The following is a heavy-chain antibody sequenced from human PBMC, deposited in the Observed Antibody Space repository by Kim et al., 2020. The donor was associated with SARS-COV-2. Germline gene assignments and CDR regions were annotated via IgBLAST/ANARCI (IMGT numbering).Heavy chain of an antibody. Sequence: RNIYYADAGQGQYTIARGNAKNSLYLQMDSLRDDDTAVYYCARETWYYVDYWGQGTLVTVSS. J-gene: IGHJ4*02. V-gene: IGHV3-48*02. CDR3: ARETWYYVDY. CDR2: RNI.